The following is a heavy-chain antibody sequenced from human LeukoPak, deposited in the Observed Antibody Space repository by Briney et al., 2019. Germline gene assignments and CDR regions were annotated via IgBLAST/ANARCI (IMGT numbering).Heavy chain of an antibody. CDR1: GGSISSSSYY. Sequence: PSENLSLTCTVSGGSISSSSYYWGWIRQPPGKGLEWIGSIYYSGSTYYNPSLKSRVTISVDTSKNQFSLKLSSVTAADTAVYYCARDPSVIMGLDWGQGTLVTVSS. V-gene: IGHV4-39*07. J-gene: IGHJ4*02. CDR3: ARDPSVIMGLD. D-gene: IGHD3-10*01. CDR2: IYYSGST.